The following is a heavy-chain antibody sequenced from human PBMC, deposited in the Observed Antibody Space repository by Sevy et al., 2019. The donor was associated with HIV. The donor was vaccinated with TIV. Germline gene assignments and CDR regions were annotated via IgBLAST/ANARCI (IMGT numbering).Heavy chain of an antibody. J-gene: IGHJ5*02. V-gene: IGHV4-31*03. CDR3: AREGTKGVWIDP. D-gene: IGHD3-16*01. CDR1: GGSINSGDYY. CDR2: IFHTGST. Sequence: SETLSLTCTVSGGSINSGDYYWSWIRQHPEKGLEWIGYIFHTGSTYYNRSFKSRATISVDTSKNQFSLKLSLMTAADTAVYYCAREGTKGVWIDPWGQGTLVTVSS.